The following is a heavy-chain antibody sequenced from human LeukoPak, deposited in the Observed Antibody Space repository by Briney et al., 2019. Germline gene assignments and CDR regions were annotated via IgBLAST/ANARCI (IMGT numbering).Heavy chain of an antibody. V-gene: IGHV3-49*04. CDR2: IRSTGSGGTT. Sequence: PGGSLRLSCTASGFTFSDFAMSWVRQAPGKGLERVGFIRSTGSGGTTEYAASVKDRFTISRDDSKSIAYLQMNSLKTEDTAVYYCTRGRRIVVVPAASQGDYWGQGTLVTVSS. J-gene: IGHJ4*02. CDR3: TRGRRIVVVPAASQGDY. CDR1: GFTFSDFA. D-gene: IGHD2-2*01.